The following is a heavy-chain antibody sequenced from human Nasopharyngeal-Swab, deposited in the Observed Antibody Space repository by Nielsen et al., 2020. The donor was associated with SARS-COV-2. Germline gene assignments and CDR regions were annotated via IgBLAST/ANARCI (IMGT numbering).Heavy chain of an antibody. CDR2: IKSDDSSP. CDR3: ATTAGGYSYAS. D-gene: IGHD5-18*01. V-gene: IGHV3-74*01. J-gene: IGHJ5*02. Sequence: GESLKISCTASGFTVSLYWMHWVRQAPGKGLEWVSRIKSDDSSPAYADSVKGRFIISRTNAENTYYLRLNSLRAEDTAVYYCATTAGGYSYASWGQGALVTVSS. CDR1: GFTVSLYW.